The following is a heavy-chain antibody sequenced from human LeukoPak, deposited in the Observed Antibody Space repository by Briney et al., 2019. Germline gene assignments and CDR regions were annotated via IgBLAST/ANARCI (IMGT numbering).Heavy chain of an antibody. J-gene: IGHJ3*02. D-gene: IGHD4-17*01. Sequence: GGSLRLSCAASGFIFSSYGMHWVRQAPGKGLEWVALIWYDGSKSYHADSVKGRFTNSRDNSKNTLFLQMNSLRAEDTAVYYCASMTSVTLDDAFDIWGQGTMVTVSS. CDR2: IWYDGSKS. V-gene: IGHV3-33*01. CDR1: GFIFSSYG. CDR3: ASMTSVTLDDAFDI.